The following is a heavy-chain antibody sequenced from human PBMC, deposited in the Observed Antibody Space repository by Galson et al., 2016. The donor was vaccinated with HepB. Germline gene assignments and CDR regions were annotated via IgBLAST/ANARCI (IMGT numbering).Heavy chain of an antibody. Sequence: SVKVSCKASGYTFTDYYMHWVRQAPGQGLEWMGWINPNTGGTHYAQKFRGRVTMTRDTSISTAYMELTRLRSDNTAVYFCSSPSRALSFAKIWPLGYWGQGTQVTVSS. CDR3: SSPSRALSFAKIWPLGY. J-gene: IGHJ4*02. V-gene: IGHV1-2*02. CDR2: INPNTGGT. CDR1: GYTFTDYY. D-gene: IGHD3-16*01.